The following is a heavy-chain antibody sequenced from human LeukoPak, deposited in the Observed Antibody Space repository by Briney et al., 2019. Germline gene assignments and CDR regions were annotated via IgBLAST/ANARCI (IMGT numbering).Heavy chain of an antibody. CDR1: GFTFSSYW. CDR2: INSEGSRT. Sequence: PGGSLRLSCAASGFTFSSYWMHWVRQAPGKGLVWVPRINSEGSRTFYADSVKGRFTISRDNAKNTLYLQMNSLKAEDTAVYYCVRDSPSGFFDLWGRGTLVTVSS. D-gene: IGHD6-19*01. V-gene: IGHV3-74*01. CDR3: VRDSPSGFFDL. J-gene: IGHJ2*01.